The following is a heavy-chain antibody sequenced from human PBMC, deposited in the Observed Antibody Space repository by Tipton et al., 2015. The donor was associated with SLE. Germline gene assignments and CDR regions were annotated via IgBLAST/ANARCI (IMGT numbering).Heavy chain of an antibody. CDR3: ARVLRTIFGVAPGWFGP. D-gene: IGHD3-3*01. V-gene: IGHV4-39*07. J-gene: IGHJ5*02. CDR2: IYYSGST. CDR1: GGSISSSSYY. Sequence: TLSLTCTVSGGSISSSSYYWGWIRQPPGKGLEWIGSIYYSGSTYYSPSLKSRVTISVDTSKNQFSLKLSSVTAADTAVYYCARVLRTIFGVAPGWFGPWGQGTLVTVSS.